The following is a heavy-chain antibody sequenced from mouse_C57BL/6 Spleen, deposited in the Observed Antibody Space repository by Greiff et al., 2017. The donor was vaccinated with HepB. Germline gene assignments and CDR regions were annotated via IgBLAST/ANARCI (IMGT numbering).Heavy chain of an antibody. CDR1: GYAFSSSW. V-gene: IGHV1-82*01. J-gene: IGHJ4*01. D-gene: IGHD2-2*01. CDR3: ARGYYGYDVAMDY. CDR2: IYPGDGDT. Sequence: VQLQESGPELVKPGASVKISCKASGYAFSSSWMNWVKQRPGKGLEWIGRIYPGDGDTNYNGKFKGKATLTADKSSSTAYMQLSSLTSEDSAVYFCARGYYGYDVAMDYWGQGTSVTVSS.